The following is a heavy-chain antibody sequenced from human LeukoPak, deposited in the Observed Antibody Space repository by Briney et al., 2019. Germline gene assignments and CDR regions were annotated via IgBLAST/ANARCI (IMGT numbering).Heavy chain of an antibody. CDR3: AGSSGWYVY. D-gene: IGHD6-19*01. J-gene: IGHJ4*02. V-gene: IGHV4-34*01. CDR1: GGSFSGYY. Sequence: PSETLSLTCAVYGGSFSGYYWSWIRQPPGKGLEWIGEINHSGSTNYNPSLKSRVTISVDTSKNQFSLKLSSVTAADTAVYYCAGSSGWYVYWGQGTLVTVSS. CDR2: INHSGST.